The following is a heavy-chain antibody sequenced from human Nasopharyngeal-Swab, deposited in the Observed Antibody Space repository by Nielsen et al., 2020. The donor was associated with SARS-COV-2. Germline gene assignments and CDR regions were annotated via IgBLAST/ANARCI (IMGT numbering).Heavy chain of an antibody. Sequence: GGSLRLSCAVSGLTFDDYAMHWVRQAPGKGLEWVSSISRNAASIGYAASVKGRFTISRDNAKNSLYLQMSTLRAEDTALYYCAKDSRSSYYDAYYYSMDVWGKGTTVTVSS. CDR1: GLTFDDYA. D-gene: IGHD4-11*01. CDR3: AKDSRSSYYDAYYYSMDV. J-gene: IGHJ6*03. V-gene: IGHV3-9*01. CDR2: ISRNAASI.